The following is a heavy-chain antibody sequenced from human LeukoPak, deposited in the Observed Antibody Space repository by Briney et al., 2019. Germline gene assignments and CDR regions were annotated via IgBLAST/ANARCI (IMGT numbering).Heavy chain of an antibody. CDR2: ISSSSTI. D-gene: IGHD3-3*01. Sequence: GGSLRLSCAASGFTFSSYSMTWVRQAPGKGLEWVSYISSSSTIYYADSVKGRFTISRDNAKNSLYLQMNSLRDEDTAVYYCARDQYDFWSGRDDAFDIWGQGTMVTVSS. CDR3: ARDQYDFWSGRDDAFDI. J-gene: IGHJ3*02. V-gene: IGHV3-48*02. CDR1: GFTFSSYS.